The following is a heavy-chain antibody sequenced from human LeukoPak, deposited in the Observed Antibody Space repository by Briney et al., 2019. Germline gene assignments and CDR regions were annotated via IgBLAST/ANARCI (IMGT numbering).Heavy chain of an antibody. D-gene: IGHD2-2*02. J-gene: IGHJ4*02. CDR1: GYTFTGYY. CDR2: INPDSGGT. CDR3: ARLREGLYHFDS. V-gene: IGHV1-2*02. Sequence: GASVKVSCKASGYTFTGYYIQWMRQAPGQRLEWIGWINPDSGGTKYAQSLQGRVTMTRDTSINTAYMELSRLGSDDAAVYYCARLREGLYHFDSWGQGTLATVSS.